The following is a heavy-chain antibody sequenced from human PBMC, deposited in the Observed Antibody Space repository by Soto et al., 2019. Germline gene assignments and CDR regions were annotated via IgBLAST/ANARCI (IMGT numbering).Heavy chain of an antibody. CDR3: ATHGDGHCSGASSRYYGMDV. CDR2: IYPGDSDT. CDR1: GCSFTSYW. D-gene: IGHD2-2*01. J-gene: IGHJ6*02. Sequence: PGESLKISCKGSGCSFTSYWIGWVRQMPGKGLEWMGIIYPGDSDTRYSPSFQGQVTISADKSISTAYLQWSSLKASDTAMYYCATHGDGHCSGASSRYYGMDVWGQGTTVTVSS. V-gene: IGHV5-51*01.